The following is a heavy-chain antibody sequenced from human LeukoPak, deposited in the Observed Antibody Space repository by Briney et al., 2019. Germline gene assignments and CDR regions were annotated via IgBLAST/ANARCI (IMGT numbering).Heavy chain of an antibody. Sequence: SETPSLTCTVSGGSISSYYWSWIRQAPGKGLEWIGSIYNSGSTYYNPSLKSRVTISVDMSKNQFSLKMSSVTAADTAVYYCARAYSSSWYWNWFDPWGQGTLVTVSS. CDR3: ARAYSSSWYWNWFDP. V-gene: IGHV4-59*08. CDR2: IYNSGST. J-gene: IGHJ5*02. D-gene: IGHD6-13*01. CDR1: GGSISSYY.